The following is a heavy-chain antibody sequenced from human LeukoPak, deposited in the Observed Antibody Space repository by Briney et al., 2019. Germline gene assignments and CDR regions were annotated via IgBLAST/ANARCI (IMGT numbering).Heavy chain of an antibody. Sequence: ASVKVSCKVSEYTLSEVFMHWVRQAPGKGLEWMGGFKPEEGESVYAQKFQGRVIMTEDTSTDTAYMELTSLKSEDTAVYYCAAGYGDFFGFWGQGTLVTVSS. J-gene: IGHJ4*02. V-gene: IGHV1-24*01. D-gene: IGHD4-17*01. CDR2: FKPEEGES. CDR3: AAGYGDFFGF. CDR1: EYTLSEVF.